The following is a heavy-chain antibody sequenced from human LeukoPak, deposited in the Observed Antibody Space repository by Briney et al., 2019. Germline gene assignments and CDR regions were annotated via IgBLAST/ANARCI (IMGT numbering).Heavy chain of an antibody. Sequence: GGSLRLSCAASGFTFSGSAIHWVRQPSGKGLEWVGRVRSKANNYATAYAASVKGRFTISRDDLKNTAYLQMNSLKTEDTAVYYCTRTSGWYHDYRGQGTLVTVSS. CDR1: GFTFSGSA. CDR3: TRTSGWYHDY. CDR2: VRSKANNYAT. V-gene: IGHV3-73*01. J-gene: IGHJ4*02. D-gene: IGHD6-19*01.